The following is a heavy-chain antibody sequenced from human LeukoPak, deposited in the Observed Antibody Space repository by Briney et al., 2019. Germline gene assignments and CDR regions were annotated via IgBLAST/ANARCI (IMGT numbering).Heavy chain of an antibody. D-gene: IGHD3-22*01. J-gene: IGHJ3*02. CDR2: IYYTGST. Sequence: SETLSLTCTVSGGSISSYYWSWVRQPPGKRLEWIGYIYYTGSTKYNPSFKSRVTISVDSSKTQSSLQLTSVTAADTAIYYCARRPRNYYDKHDLGPFDIWGRGTMVTVSS. CDR1: GGSISSYY. CDR3: ARRPRNYYDKHDLGPFDI. V-gene: IGHV4-59*08.